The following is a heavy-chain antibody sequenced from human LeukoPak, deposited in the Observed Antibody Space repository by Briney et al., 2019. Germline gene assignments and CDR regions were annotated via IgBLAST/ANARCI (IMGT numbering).Heavy chain of an antibody. Sequence: PSETLSLTCTVSGGSISSGGYYWSWIRQHPGKGLEWIGYIYYSGSTYYNPSLKSRVTLSVDTSKNQFSLKLSSVTAADTAVYYCARYSHVEAFDIWGQGTMVTVSS. CDR1: GGSISSGGYY. CDR2: IYYSGST. CDR3: ARYSHVEAFDI. D-gene: IGHD5-18*01. J-gene: IGHJ3*02. V-gene: IGHV4-31*03.